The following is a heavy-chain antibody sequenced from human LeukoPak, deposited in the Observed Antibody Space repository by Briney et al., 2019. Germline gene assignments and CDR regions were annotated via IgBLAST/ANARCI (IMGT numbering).Heavy chain of an antibody. CDR3: ARGYCSGGSCYLFDY. J-gene: IGHJ4*02. V-gene: IGHV3-21*06. Sequence: DSIQGRFTISRDNAENSLYLQMNSLRAEDTAVYYCARGYCSGGSCYLFDYWGQGTLVTVSS. D-gene: IGHD2-15*01.